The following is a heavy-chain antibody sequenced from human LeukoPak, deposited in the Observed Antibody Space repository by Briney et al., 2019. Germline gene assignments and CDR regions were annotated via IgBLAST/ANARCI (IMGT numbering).Heavy chain of an antibody. CDR2: IYPGDSDT. D-gene: IGHD2-15*01. Sequence: GESLKISCKGSGYSFTSYWIGWVRQMPGKGLEWRGIIYPGDSDTRYSPSFHGQVTISADKSISTAYLQWSSLKASDTAMFYCARSDYCSGGSCYFHYWGQGTLVTVSS. CDR1: GYSFTSYW. J-gene: IGHJ4*02. CDR3: ARSDYCSGGSCYFHY. V-gene: IGHV5-51*01.